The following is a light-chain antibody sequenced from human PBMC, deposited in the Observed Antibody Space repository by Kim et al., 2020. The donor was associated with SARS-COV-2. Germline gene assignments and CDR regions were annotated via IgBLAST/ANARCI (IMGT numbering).Light chain of an antibody. Sequence: ASVRDSVTITCRASQGIGNYLGWYQHKPGRAPRRLIYDASSLQSEVPSRFSGSGSGTEFSLTISNLQPEDSATYYCQQYNSHPPTFGGGTKVDIK. CDR3: QQYNSHPPT. V-gene: IGKV1-17*02. J-gene: IGKJ4*01. CDR2: DAS. CDR1: QGIGNY.